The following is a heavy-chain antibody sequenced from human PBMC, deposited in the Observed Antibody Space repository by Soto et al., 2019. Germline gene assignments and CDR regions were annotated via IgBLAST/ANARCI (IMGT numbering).Heavy chain of an antibody. CDR1: GYTFTIYG. CDR3: ARALGYSGYAGMDG. V-gene: IGHV1-18*01. D-gene: IGHD5-12*01. Sequence: QVQLVQSGGEVKKPGASVKVSCKASGYTFTIYGINWVRQAPGQGLEWMGWISPDNGNTNYAQKLQGRVTMTTDTPTSTAYMELRSLRADDTAVYYFARALGYSGYAGMDGWGQGTRVNVSS. CDR2: ISPDNGNT. J-gene: IGHJ6*02.